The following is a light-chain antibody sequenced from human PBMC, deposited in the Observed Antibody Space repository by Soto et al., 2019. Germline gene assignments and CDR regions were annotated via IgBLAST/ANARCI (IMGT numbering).Light chain of an antibody. CDR2: GAS. J-gene: IGKJ2*01. CDR1: QSVSSNY. Sequence: EIVLTQSPGTLSLSPGERATLSCRTSQSVSSNYLAWYQQKPGRAPRLLIYGASTRATGIPERFSGSASGTDFSLTISRLEPEDFAVYYCQQFSTSPVMYTFAQGTKLEIK. V-gene: IGKV3-20*01. CDR3: QQFSTSPVMYT.